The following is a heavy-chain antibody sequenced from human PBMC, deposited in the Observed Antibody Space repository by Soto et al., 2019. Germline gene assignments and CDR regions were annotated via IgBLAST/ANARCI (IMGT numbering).Heavy chain of an antibody. D-gene: IGHD2-21*02. CDR3: ARAPCGGDCYPXES. Sequence: SETLSLTCIVSGDSISSGDYYWSWIRQPPGKGLEWIGYIYYSSTTYYNPSLKSRVTISVDKSKNHFSLELTSVTAADTAVYYCARAPCGGDCYPXESWGQGTLVTVSS. V-gene: IGHV4-30-4*01. J-gene: IGHJ5*02. CDR1: GDSISSGDYY. CDR2: IYYSSTT.